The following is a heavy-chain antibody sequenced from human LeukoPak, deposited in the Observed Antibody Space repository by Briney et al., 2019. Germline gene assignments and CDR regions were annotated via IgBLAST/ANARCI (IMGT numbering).Heavy chain of an antibody. CDR3: AKRGVVIRVILVGFHKEAYYFAS. J-gene: IGHJ4*02. Sequence: GGSLRLSCAASGFTFSTYWMIWVRQSQGKGLEWVANIKQYGSERYYVESVKGPFTISRAHTKNTLYLQMSSLRAEDTAVYFCAKRGVVIRVILVGFHKEAYYFASWGQGTLVTVSS. D-gene: IGHD3-22*01. CDR1: GFTFSTYW. V-gene: IGHV3-7*03. CDR2: IKQYGSER.